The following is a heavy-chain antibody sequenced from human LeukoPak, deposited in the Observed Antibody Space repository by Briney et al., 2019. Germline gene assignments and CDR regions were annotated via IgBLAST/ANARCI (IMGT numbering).Heavy chain of an antibody. CDR3: ARSGRSDILTGYTFDY. Sequence: PSETLSLTCAVSGGSISSGGYSWSWIRQPPGKGLERIGYIYHSGRTSYNPSLKSRVTISVDMSKNQFSLKLSSVTAADTAVYYCARSGRSDILTGYTFDYWGQGTLVTVSS. CDR1: GGSISSGGYS. CDR2: IYHSGRT. V-gene: IGHV4-30-2*01. D-gene: IGHD3-9*01. J-gene: IGHJ4*02.